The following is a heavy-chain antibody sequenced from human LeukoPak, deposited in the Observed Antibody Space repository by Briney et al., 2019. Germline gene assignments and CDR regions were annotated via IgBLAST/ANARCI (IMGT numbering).Heavy chain of an antibody. J-gene: IGHJ4*02. CDR2: ISGSGGST. CDR3: AGGALRYFDWLFY. Sequence: GGSLRLSCPASGFTFSSYAMSWVRQAPGKGLEWVSAISGSGGSTYYADSVKGRFTISRDNSKNTLYLQMNSLRPDGTAVYYCAGGALRYFDWLFYRGQGTLVTVSS. D-gene: IGHD3-9*01. CDR1: GFTFSSYA. V-gene: IGHV3-23*01.